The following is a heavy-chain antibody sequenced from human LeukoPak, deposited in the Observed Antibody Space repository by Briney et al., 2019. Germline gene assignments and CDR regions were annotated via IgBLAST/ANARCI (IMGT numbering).Heavy chain of an antibody. V-gene: IGHV3-23*01. CDR2: ISGVGDST. CDR1: GFTFSSYA. J-gene: IGHJ4*02. CDR3: SKDLHNWNDGYFYY. D-gene: IGHD1-20*01. Sequence: GGSLRLSCAASGFTFSSYAMSWVRQAPGKGLQWVSAISGVGDSTYYADSVRGRFTISRDNSKNTLYLEVNSLRAEDTAVYYCSKDLHNWNDGYFYYWGQGTLVTVSS.